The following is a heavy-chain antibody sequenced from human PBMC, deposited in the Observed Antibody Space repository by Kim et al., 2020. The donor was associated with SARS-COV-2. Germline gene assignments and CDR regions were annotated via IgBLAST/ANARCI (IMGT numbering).Heavy chain of an antibody. CDR3: ARDGDYYGSGSCLDY. D-gene: IGHD3-10*01. J-gene: IGHJ4*02. CDR2: ISYDGSNK. V-gene: IGHV3-30*04. Sequence: GSLRLSCAASGFTFSSYAMHWVRQAPGKGLEWVAVISYDGSNKYYADSVKGRFTISRDNSKNTLYLQMNSLRAEDTAVYYCARDGDYYGSGSCLDYWGQGTLVTVSS. CDR1: GFTFSSYA.